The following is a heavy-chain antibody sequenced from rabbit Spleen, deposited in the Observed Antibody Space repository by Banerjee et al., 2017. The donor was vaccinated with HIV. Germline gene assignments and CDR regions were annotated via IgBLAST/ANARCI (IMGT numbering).Heavy chain of an antibody. V-gene: IGHV1S45*01. CDR2: IDSGSRDFT. Sequence: QEQLVASGGGLVQPGASLTLTCTASGFSFSSSYYMCWVRQAPGKGLEWIACIDSGSRDFTYYASWAKGRFTISKTSSTTVTLQMISLTVADTATYFCARDTGSSFSTYGMDLWGPGTLVTVS. CDR1: GFSFSSSYY. D-gene: IGHD8-1*01. J-gene: IGHJ6*01. CDR3: ARDTGSSFSTYGMDL.